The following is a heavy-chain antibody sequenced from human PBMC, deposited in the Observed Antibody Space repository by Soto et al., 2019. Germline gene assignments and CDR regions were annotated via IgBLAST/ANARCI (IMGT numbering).Heavy chain of an antibody. CDR3: ARHINDSDPGPNCQYYFDS. D-gene: IGHD1-20*01. Sequence: PGESLKISCKGSGYSFAGYWITWVRQKPGKGLEWMRRIDPSDSQTYYSPSVRCYITISATTSITTVFLQWSSLRASDTAMYYCARHINDSDPGPNCQYYFDSWGQGTPVTVSS. CDR2: IDPSDSQT. V-gene: IGHV5-10-1*01. J-gene: IGHJ4*02. CDR1: GYSFAGYW.